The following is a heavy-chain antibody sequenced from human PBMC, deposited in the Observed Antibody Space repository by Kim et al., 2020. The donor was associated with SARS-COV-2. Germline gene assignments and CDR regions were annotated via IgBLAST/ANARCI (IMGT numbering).Heavy chain of an antibody. Sequence: GGSLRLSCTVSKFDFSIYAMTWVRQTPGKGLEWVSTVVPAGNKIFDAESVKGRFTISRDNFNNILYLQMNSLRLDDTGMYYCARTRSSWTTFDLWGQGTLVTVSS. V-gene: IGHV3-23*01. J-gene: IGHJ4*02. CDR3: ARTRSSWTTFDL. CDR1: KFDFSIYA. D-gene: IGHD1-7*01. CDR2: VVPAGNKI.